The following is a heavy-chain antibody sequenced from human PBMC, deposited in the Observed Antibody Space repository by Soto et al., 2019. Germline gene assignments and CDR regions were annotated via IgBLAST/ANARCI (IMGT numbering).Heavy chain of an antibody. Sequence: GGSLRLSCAASGFTFSNYAMHWVRQAPGRGLEWVAVISYDGSNNYYADSVKGRFTISRDNAKNSLYLQMNSLRAEDTALYYCAKDGGHSSGSYYNGVDYWGQGTLVTVS. D-gene: IGHD3-10*01. J-gene: IGHJ4*02. CDR1: GFTFSNYA. V-gene: IGHV3-30-3*01. CDR2: ISYDGSNN. CDR3: AKDGGHSSGSYYNGVDY.